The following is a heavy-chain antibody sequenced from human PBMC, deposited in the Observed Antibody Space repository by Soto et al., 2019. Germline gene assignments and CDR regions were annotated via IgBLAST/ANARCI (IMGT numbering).Heavy chain of an antibody. J-gene: IGHJ3*02. Sequence: EVQLVESGGGLVQPGGSMKVSCAASGVSFSSYEVNWVRQAPGKGLEWVSSISGSGACKYYAESLKGRFTMSGDNAQNSVDLQMNSMRAEDTAIYYCTFLWFGEFHVETFDIWGQGTMVTVSS. CDR1: GVSFSSYE. CDR3: TFLWFGEFHVETFDI. CDR2: ISGSGACK. V-gene: IGHV3-48*03. D-gene: IGHD3-10*01.